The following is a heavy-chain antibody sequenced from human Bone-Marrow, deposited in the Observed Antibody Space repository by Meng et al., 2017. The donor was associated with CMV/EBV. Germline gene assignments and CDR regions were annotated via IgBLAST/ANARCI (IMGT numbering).Heavy chain of an antibody. CDR1: GFTFDDYG. Sequence: GESLKISCAASGFTFDDYGVSWVRQAPGKGLEWASLISWDGGSTYYADSVKGRFTISRDNSKNSLYLQMNSLRTEDTALYYCAKSLMPDCSSTSCYIQTDYGMDVWGQGTTVTVSS. D-gene: IGHD2-2*02. J-gene: IGHJ6*02. CDR3: AKSLMPDCSSTSCYIQTDYGMDV. V-gene: IGHV3-43*02. CDR2: ISWDGGST.